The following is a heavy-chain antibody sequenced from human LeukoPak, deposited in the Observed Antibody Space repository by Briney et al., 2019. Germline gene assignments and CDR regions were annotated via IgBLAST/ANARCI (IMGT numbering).Heavy chain of an antibody. Sequence: GGSLRLSCAASGFTVSSNYMSWVRQAPGKGLEWVSVIYSGGSTYYADSVKGRFTISRDNSKNTLYLQMNSLRAEDTAAYYCARDPPYYDFWSGYHQDYWGQGTLVTVSS. CDR3: ARDPPYYDFWSGYHQDY. V-gene: IGHV3-66*02. D-gene: IGHD3-3*01. CDR1: GFTVSSNY. CDR2: IYSGGST. J-gene: IGHJ4*02.